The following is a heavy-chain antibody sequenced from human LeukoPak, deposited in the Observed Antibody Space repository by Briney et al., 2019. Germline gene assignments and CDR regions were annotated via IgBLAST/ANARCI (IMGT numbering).Heavy chain of an antibody. CDR1: GFTFSSYA. CDR3: AKLGVPLVVIMGYFDY. J-gene: IGHJ4*02. D-gene: IGHD3-3*01. Sequence: GGSLRLSCAASGFTFSSYAMSWVRQAPGKGLEWVSAISGSGGSTYYADSAKGRFTISRDNSKNTLYLQMNSLRAEDTAVYYCAKLGVPLVVIMGYFDYWGQGTLVTVSS. CDR2: ISGSGGST. V-gene: IGHV3-23*01.